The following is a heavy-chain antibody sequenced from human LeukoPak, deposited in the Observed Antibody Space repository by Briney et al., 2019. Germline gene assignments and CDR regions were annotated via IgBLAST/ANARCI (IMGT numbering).Heavy chain of an antibody. CDR1: GFTFSSYW. CDR3: AKRVLPVRAAGLDY. Sequence: QSGGSLRLSCAASGFTFSSYWMHWVRQAPGKGLVWVSRINGDGSSITYADSVKGRFTISRDNSKNTLYLQMNSLRVDDTAVYYCAKRVLPVRAAGLDYWGQGILVTVSS. V-gene: IGHV3-74*03. D-gene: IGHD6-13*01. J-gene: IGHJ4*02. CDR2: INGDGSSI.